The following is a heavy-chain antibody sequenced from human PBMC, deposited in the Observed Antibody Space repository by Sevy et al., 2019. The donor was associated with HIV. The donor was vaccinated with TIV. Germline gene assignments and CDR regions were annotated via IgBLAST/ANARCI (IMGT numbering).Heavy chain of an antibody. CDR2: ISHDGSHK. V-gene: IGHV3-30*18. CDR3: ANDLRPNLLYNALWSGSSGMDV. J-gene: IGHJ6*02. CDR1: GFTFRTYG. D-gene: IGHD3-3*01. Sequence: GGSLRLSCVASGFTFRTYGIHWVRQAPGKGLEWVAVISHDGSHKYNADSVKGRFNISRENSKNTLYLQMSSLRVDDTAVYYCANDLRPNLLYNALWSGSSGMDVWGQGTTVTVSS.